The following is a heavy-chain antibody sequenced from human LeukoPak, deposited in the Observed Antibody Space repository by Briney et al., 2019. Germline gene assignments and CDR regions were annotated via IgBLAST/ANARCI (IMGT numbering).Heavy chain of an antibody. V-gene: IGHV3-23*01. J-gene: IGHJ6*02. CDR2: ISGSGGST. D-gene: IGHD6-19*01. CDR3: AKREGQWYYNYGMDV. CDR1: GFTFSSYA. Sequence: GGSLRLSCAASGFTFSSYAMSWVRQAPGKGLEWVSAISGSGGSTYYADSVKGRFTISRDNSKNTLYLQMNSLRAEDTAVYYCAKREGQWYYNYGMDVWGQGTTVTVSS.